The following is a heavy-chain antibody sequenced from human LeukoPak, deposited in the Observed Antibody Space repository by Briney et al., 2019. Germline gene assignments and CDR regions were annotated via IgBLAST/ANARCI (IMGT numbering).Heavy chain of an antibody. CDR1: GGSITDYF. J-gene: IGHJ4*02. Sequence: SETLSLTCTVSGGSITDYFWTWIRQPPGKGLEWIGYIYYTGSTNYNPSLKSRVTMSVDTSKNQFSLKLMSVTAADTAVYYCARLSESSGWYPSLSDYWGQGSLVTVSS. V-gene: IGHV4-59*01. CDR2: IYYTGST. D-gene: IGHD6-19*01. CDR3: ARLSESSGWYPSLSDY.